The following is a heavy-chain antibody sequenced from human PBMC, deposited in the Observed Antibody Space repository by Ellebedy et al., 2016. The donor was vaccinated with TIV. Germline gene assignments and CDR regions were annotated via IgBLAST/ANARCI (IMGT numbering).Heavy chain of an antibody. Sequence: MPGGSLRLSCAVYGGSFSGYYWSWIRQPPGKGLEWIGEINDSGSTNYNPSLKSRVTISVDTSKNQFSLKLNSVTAADTAVYYCARGYPRFGLLPCSYFDLWGRGTLVTVSS. D-gene: IGHD2-21*02. CDR2: INDSGST. J-gene: IGHJ2*01. CDR3: ARGYPRFGLLPCSYFDL. V-gene: IGHV4-34*01. CDR1: GGSFSGYY.